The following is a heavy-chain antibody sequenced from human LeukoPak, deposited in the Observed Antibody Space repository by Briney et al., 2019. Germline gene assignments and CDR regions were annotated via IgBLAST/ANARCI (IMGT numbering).Heavy chain of an antibody. V-gene: IGHV4-39*02. CDR3: AKTYYYDPFDS. CDR2: IYYGGST. J-gene: IGHJ4*02. Sequence: PSEPLSLTCTVCGGSINNSGDYGGWIRQPPGKGLEWIGNIYYGGSTYYNPSLKSRVTISLDTSKTHFSLKLSSVTAPDTAVYYCAKTYYYDPFDSWGQGTLVTASS. CDR1: GGSINNSGDY. D-gene: IGHD3-22*01.